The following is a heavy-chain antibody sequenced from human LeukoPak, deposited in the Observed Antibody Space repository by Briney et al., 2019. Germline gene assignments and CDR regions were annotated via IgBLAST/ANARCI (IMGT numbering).Heavy chain of an antibody. D-gene: IGHD6-6*01. CDR3: ARDTNEEYSSSSDGLAV. Sequence: SVKVSCKASGGNFGNYVIHWVRQAPGQGLEWMGRITPFFGVVNYAQTFQDRVTFTADKITNTAYMQISSLKSEDTAVYFCARDTNEEYSSSSDGLAVWGQGTTVTVSS. J-gene: IGHJ6*02. V-gene: IGHV1-69*04. CDR1: GGNFGNYV. CDR2: ITPFFGVV.